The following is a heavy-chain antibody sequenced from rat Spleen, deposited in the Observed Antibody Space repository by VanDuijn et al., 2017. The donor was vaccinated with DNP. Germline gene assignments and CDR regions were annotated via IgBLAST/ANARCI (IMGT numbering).Heavy chain of an antibody. D-gene: IGHD1-11*01. CDR1: GFNFNDYW. CDR3: TKGPNYGGDSDYFDY. J-gene: IGHJ2*01. CDR2: INKDSIAI. V-gene: IGHV4-2*01. Sequence: EVKLVESGGGLVQPGRSLKLSCAASGFNFNDYWMGWVRQAPGKGLEWIGEINKDSIAINYSPSLKDKVTISRDNAQNTLFLQMRELGSEETAIYYCTKGPNYGGDSDYFDYWGQGVMVTVSS.